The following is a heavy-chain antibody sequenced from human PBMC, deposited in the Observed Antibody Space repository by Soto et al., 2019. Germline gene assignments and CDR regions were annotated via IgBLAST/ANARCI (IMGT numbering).Heavy chain of an antibody. J-gene: IGHJ6*04. D-gene: IGHD2-15*01. CDR1: GGTFSSYA. V-gene: IGHV1-69*01. Sequence: QVQLVQSGAEVKKPGSSVKVSCKASGGTFSSYAISWVRQAPGQGLEWMGGIIPIFGTANYAQKFQGRVTITADESTSTAYMELSSLRSEDTAVYYCARADCSGGSCYSDYYYYYGMDVWGKGTTVTVSS. CDR2: IIPIFGTA. CDR3: ARADCSGGSCYSDYYYYYGMDV.